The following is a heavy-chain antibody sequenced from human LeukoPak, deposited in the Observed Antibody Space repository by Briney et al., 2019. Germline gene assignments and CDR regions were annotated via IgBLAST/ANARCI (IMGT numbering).Heavy chain of an antibody. J-gene: IGHJ5*02. CDR2: IYNSGSA. CDR1: GGSFSGYY. V-gene: IGHV4-59*13. Sequence: SETLSLTCAVYGGSFSGYYWSWIRQPPGKGLEWIGYIYNSGSASYNPSLGSRVTMSVDTSKKQISLKLRSVTAADTAMYYWAXXXXXHXDPWXXGXLVTV. CDR3: AXXXXXHXDP.